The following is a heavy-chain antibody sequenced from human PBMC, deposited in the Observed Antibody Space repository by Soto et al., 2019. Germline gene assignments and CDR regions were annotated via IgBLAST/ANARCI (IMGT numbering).Heavy chain of an antibody. J-gene: IGHJ4*02. CDR3: AKETIQVGGPNYFDY. CDR2: ISWDGLAQ. D-gene: IGHD1-1*01. Sequence: VQLVESGGGVVQPGRSLRLLCEASGFSFSRYGMHWVRQAPGMGLEWVAVISWDGLAQYYADSVKDRFTISRDNSQGTLYLQMNSLRTEDTAIYYCAKETIQVGGPNYFDYWGQGALVTVSS. CDR1: GFSFSRYG. V-gene: IGHV3-30*18.